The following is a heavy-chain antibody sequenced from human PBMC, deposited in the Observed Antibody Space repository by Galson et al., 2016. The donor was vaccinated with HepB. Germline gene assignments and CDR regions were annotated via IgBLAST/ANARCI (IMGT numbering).Heavy chain of an antibody. Sequence: SVKVSCKASGYIFNDFHITWVRQAPGQGLEWMGWINTNTGNPTYAQGFTGRLVFSLDTSVSTAYLQISSLKAEDTAVYYCARSLSLRSSWYRWFDPWGQGTLVTVSS. CDR2: INTNTGNP. D-gene: IGHD6-13*01. CDR1: GYIFNDFH. V-gene: IGHV7-4-1*02. J-gene: IGHJ5*02. CDR3: ARSLSLRSSWYRWFDP.